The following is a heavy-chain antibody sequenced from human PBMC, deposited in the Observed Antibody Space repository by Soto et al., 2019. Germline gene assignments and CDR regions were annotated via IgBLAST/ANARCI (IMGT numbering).Heavy chain of an antibody. D-gene: IGHD6-19*01. V-gene: IGHV1-69*13. CDR3: ARGNLQWLATYYYYGMDV. J-gene: IGHJ6*02. CDR1: GGTFSSYA. Sequence: ASVKVSCKASGGTFSSYAISWVRQAPGQGXEWMGGIIPIFGTANYAQKFQGRVTITADESTSTAYMELSSLRSEDTAVYYCARGNLQWLATYYYYGMDVWGQGTTVTVSS. CDR2: IIPIFGTA.